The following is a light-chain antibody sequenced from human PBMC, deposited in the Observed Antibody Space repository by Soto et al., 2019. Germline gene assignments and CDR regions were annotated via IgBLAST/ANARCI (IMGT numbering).Light chain of an antibody. CDR1: QSISSW. CDR2: KAS. Sequence: DIQMTQSPSTLSASVGDRVTITCRASQSISSWLAWYQQKPGKAPKLLLYKASSLESGVPSRFSGSGSGTEFTLSISSLQPDDCATYYCQHSNSYSPPYTFGQGTKLEIK. CDR3: QHSNSYSPPYT. J-gene: IGKJ2*01. V-gene: IGKV1-5*03.